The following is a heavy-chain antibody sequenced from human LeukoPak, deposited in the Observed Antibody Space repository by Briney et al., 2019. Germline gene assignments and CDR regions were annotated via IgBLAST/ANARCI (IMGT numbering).Heavy chain of an antibody. CDR2: INQSGST. CDR1: GGSLSPYY. D-gene: IGHD3-22*01. CDR3: ATLGGLYYESHGYPDFDH. V-gene: IGHV4-34*01. Sequence: SETLSLTCSVSGGSLSPYYWSWIRQPPGGGLEWLGEINQSGSTNYNPSLKGRVTISVEKFKNQFSLEVTSVTAADTAIYYCATLGGLYYESHGYPDFDHWGQGTLVTVSS. J-gene: IGHJ4*02.